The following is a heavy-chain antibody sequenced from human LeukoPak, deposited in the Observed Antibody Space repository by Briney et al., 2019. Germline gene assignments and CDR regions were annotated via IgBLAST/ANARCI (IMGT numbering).Heavy chain of an antibody. D-gene: IGHD3/OR15-3a*01. CDR2: INWNGGST. Sequence: GGSLRLSCAASGFTFDDYGMSWVRQAPGKGLEWVSGINWNGGSTGYADSVKGRFTISRDNAKKTLYLQMNSLRAEDTAMYYCAGLDFGQDYWGQGTLVTVSS. CDR3: AGLDFGQDY. V-gene: IGHV3-20*04. J-gene: IGHJ4*02. CDR1: GFTFDDYG.